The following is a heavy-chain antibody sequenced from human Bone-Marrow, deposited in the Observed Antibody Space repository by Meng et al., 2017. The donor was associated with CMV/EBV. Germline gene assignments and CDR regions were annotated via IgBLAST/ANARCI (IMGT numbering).Heavy chain of an antibody. CDR3: AKNRYSNYVGVDP. J-gene: IGHJ5*02. Sequence: VQFLGLGGGLVKPWGSLRLSCAASGFTFSNYAMSWVRQAPGKGLEWVSAISGSGGSTYYADSVKGRFTISRDNSKNTLYLQMNSLRAEDTAVYYCAKNRYSNYVGVDPWGQGTLVTVSS. D-gene: IGHD4-11*01. V-gene: IGHV3-23*01. CDR1: GFTFSNYA. CDR2: ISGSGGST.